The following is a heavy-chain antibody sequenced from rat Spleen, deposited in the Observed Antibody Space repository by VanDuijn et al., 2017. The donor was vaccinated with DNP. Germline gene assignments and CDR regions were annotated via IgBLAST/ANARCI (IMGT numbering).Heavy chain of an antibody. Sequence: EVQLVESGGGFVQPGRSLKVSCAASGFTFSYYALAWVRQAPKKGLEWVASISHVGSATYYGDSVKGRFTISRDNAKSTVYLQMNSLRSEDTATYYCARQELRRTYWFAHWGQGSLVTVSS. D-gene: IGHD1-11*01. CDR1: GFTFSYYA. J-gene: IGHJ3*01. V-gene: IGHV5-22*01. CDR3: ARQELRRTYWFAH. CDR2: ISHVGSAT.